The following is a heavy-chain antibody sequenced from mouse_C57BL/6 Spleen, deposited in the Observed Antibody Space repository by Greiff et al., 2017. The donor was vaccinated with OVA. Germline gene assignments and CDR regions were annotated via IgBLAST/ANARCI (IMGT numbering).Heavy chain of an antibody. Sequence: VQLQQSGPGLVQPSQSLSITCTVSGFSLTSYGVHWVRQSPGQGLEWLGVIWSGGSTDYYAAFISRLSISKDNSKSQVFFKMKRLQADDTAIYYCARDFGGYYVDYWGQGTTLTVSA. V-gene: IGHV2-2*01. CDR3: ARDFGGYYVDY. CDR1: GFSLTSYG. J-gene: IGHJ2*01. D-gene: IGHD1-1*02. CDR2: IWSGGST.